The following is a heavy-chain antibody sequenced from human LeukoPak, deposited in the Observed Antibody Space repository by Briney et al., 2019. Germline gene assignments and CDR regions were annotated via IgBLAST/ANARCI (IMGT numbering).Heavy chain of an antibody. V-gene: IGHV1-2*02. J-gene: IGHJ1*01. CDR2: INPNSGGT. D-gene: IGHD3-10*01. Sequence: ASVKVSCKDSGYTFTGYYMHRVRQAPGQGLEWMGWINPNSGGTNYAQKFQGRVTMTRDTSISTAYMELSRLRSEDTAVYYCASYGSGSYYNGPTAEYFQHWGQGTLVSVSS. CDR1: GYTFTGYY. CDR3: ASYGSGSYYNGPTAEYFQH.